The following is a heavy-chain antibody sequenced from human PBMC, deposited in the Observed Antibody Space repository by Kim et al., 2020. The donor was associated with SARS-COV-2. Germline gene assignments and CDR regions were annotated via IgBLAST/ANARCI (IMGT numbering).Heavy chain of an antibody. Sequence: QKFQGRVTMTEDTSTDTAYMELSSLRSEDTAVYYCATGEQRGYSYGSFDYWGQGTLVTVSS. D-gene: IGHD5-18*01. CDR3: ATGEQRGYSYGSFDY. J-gene: IGHJ4*02. V-gene: IGHV1-24*01.